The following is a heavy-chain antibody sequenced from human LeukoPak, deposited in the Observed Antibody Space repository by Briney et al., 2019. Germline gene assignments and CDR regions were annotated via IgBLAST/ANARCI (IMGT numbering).Heavy chain of an antibody. D-gene: IGHD6-13*01. CDR1: GFTFSNYA. CDR3: AEAALLGHSSSWYDY. J-gene: IGHJ4*02. V-gene: IGHV3-23*01. Sequence: GGSLRLSCAASGFTFSNYAMSWVRQAPGKGLEWVSTISGSGGSTYYADSVKGRFTISRDNSNNTLHLQMNSLRAEDTAVYYCAEAALLGHSSSWYDYWGQGTLVTVSS. CDR2: ISGSGGST.